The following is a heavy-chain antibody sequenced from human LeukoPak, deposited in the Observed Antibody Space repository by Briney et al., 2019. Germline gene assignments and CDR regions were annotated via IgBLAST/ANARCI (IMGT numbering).Heavy chain of an antibody. Sequence: PSETLSLTCTVSGGSISSHYWSWIRQPPGKGLEWIGYIYYSGSTNYNPSVKSRVAMSVDTSKKQFSLKLSSLTAADTAVYYCARGGTAVIAPYAFDIWGQGTMVTVSS. CDR2: IYYSGST. J-gene: IGHJ3*02. V-gene: IGHV4-59*11. D-gene: IGHD4-23*01. CDR3: ARGGTAVIAPYAFDI. CDR1: GGSISSHY.